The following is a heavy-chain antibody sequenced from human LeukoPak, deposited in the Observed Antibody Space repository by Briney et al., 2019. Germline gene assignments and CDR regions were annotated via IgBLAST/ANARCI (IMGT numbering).Heavy chain of an antibody. D-gene: IGHD3-22*01. Sequence: GGSLRLSCAASGFTFSSYGMHWVRQAPGKGLEWVAFIRYDGSNKYYADSVKGRFTISRDNSKNTLYLQMNSLRVEDTAVYYCASPYYYDGSSYYHFFDHWGQGTLVTVSS. CDR3: ASPYYYDGSSYYHFFDH. CDR2: IRYDGSNK. J-gene: IGHJ4*02. V-gene: IGHV3-30*02. CDR1: GFTFSSYG.